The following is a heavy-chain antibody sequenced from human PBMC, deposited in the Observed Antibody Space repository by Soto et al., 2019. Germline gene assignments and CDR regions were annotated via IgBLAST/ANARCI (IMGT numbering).Heavy chain of an antibody. J-gene: IGHJ4*02. V-gene: IGHV1-3*01. CDR2: INVGNGNT. CDR3: ARDLGVGMEDY. D-gene: IGHD3-10*01. CDR1: GYTFTSYA. Sequence: GASVKVSCKASGYTFTSYAMHWVRQAPGQRLEWMGWINVGNGNTKYSQKFQGRVTITRDTSASTAYMELSSLRSDDTAVYYCARDLGVGMEDYWGQGTPVTVSS.